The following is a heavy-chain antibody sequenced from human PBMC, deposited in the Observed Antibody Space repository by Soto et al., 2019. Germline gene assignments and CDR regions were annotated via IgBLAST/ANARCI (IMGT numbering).Heavy chain of an antibody. CDR2: ISGSGGST. Sequence: LRLSCSASGFTFRSYAMSWVRQAPWKGLEWVSAISGSGGSTYYADSVKGRFTISRDNSKNTLYLQMNSLRAEDTAVYYCAKDRCYGSGIPAGHYGMEVWGKGTKVTVSS. CDR3: AKDRCYGSGIPAGHYGMEV. J-gene: IGHJ6*04. V-gene: IGHV3-23*01. D-gene: IGHD3-10*01. CDR1: GFTFRSYA.